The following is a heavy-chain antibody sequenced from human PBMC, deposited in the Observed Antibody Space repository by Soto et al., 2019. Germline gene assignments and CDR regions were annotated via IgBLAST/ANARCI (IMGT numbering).Heavy chain of an antibody. D-gene: IGHD3-10*01. CDR3: ARGPRGSAGSGI. CDR1: GYSFTSYW. CDR2: IDPSDSDT. Sequence: PGESLKISCQGSGYSFTSYWIDWVRQMPGKGLEWMGKIDPSDSDTNYSPSFQGHVTISADKSISTAYLQWSSLKASDTAMYYCARGPRGSAGSGIWGQGTMVTLSS. J-gene: IGHJ3*02. V-gene: IGHV5-10-1*01.